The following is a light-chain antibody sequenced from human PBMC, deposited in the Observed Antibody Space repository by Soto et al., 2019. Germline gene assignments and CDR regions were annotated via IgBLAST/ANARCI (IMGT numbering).Light chain of an antibody. CDR1: SDDVGGYNY. CDR2: EVS. Sequence: QSVLTQPASVSGSPGQSITISCTGTSDDVGGYNYVSWFQQHPGKAPKLMIYEVSNRPSGVSDRFSGSRSGNTASLTISGLQAEDEADYYCSSYTSSSLYVFXTGTKLTVL. V-gene: IGLV2-14*01. CDR3: SSYTSSSLYV. J-gene: IGLJ1*01.